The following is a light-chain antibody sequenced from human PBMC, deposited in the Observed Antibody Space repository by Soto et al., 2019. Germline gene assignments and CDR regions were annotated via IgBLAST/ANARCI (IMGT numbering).Light chain of an antibody. CDR2: AAS. CDR3: QQSYSTPGIT. Sequence: DIQMTQSPSSLSASVGDRVTITSRASQDIAIYLAWYQQKPGEAPKLLIYAASTLYGGVPSRFSGSGSGTDFALTITSLQAEDFATYYCQQSYSTPGITFGQGTRLEIK. V-gene: IGKV1-9*01. J-gene: IGKJ5*01. CDR1: QDIAIY.